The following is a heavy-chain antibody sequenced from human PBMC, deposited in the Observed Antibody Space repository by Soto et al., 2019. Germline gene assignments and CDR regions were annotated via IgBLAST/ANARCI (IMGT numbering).Heavy chain of an antibody. D-gene: IGHD3-22*01. J-gene: IGHJ4*02. CDR1: GGTFSRHA. CDR3: ARGWGYDSNDYYYAY. Sequence: QVQLVQSGAEVRKPGSSVKVSCKASGGTFSRHAISGVRQAPGQGLEWMGGIIPIFGTANHAQKFQGGVTIIADESTSTVYMELSSLRSEDTAMYYCARGWGYDSNDYYYAYWGQGTLVIVSS. V-gene: IGHV1-69*01. CDR2: IIPIFGTA.